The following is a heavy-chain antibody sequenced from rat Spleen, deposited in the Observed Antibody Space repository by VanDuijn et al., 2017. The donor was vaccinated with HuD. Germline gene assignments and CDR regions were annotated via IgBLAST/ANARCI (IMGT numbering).Heavy chain of an antibody. D-gene: IGHD1-2*01. CDR2: IIYDGSST. J-gene: IGHJ4*01. Sequence: EVQLVESGGGLVQPGGSMKLSCEASGSTLNNYDMAWVRQAPTKGLEWVASIIYDGSSTYHGDSVKGRFTISRDNTKSTLYLQMNSLRSEDTATYYCTRHSSTYYVMDAWGQGASVTVSS. CDR1: GSTLNNYD. CDR3: TRHSSTYYVMDA. V-gene: IGHV5-22*01.